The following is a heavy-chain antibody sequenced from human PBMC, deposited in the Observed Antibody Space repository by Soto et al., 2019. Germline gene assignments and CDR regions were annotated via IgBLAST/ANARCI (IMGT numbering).Heavy chain of an antibody. CDR3: ANLGGGYCTSTDCPDY. CDR2: ISYDDRNK. CDR1: GFTFSSYG. D-gene: IGHD2-2*01. Sequence: GGSLRLSCAATGFTFSSYGMHWFGQAPGKGLEWVAVISYDDRNKYYADSVKGRFTISRDNSKNTLYLQMNSLRAEDTAVYYCANLGGGYCTSTDCPDYWGQGTLVTVSS. V-gene: IGHV3-30*18. J-gene: IGHJ4*02.